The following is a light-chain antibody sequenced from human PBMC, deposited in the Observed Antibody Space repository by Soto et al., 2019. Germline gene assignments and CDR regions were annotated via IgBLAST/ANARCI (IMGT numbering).Light chain of an antibody. CDR1: QSISSW. CDR2: DAS. J-gene: IGKJ5*01. Sequence: DIQMTQSPSTLSASVGDRVTITCRASQSISSWLAWYQQKPGKAPKLLIYDASSLESGGPSRFSGSGSGTEFTLTISSLQPDDFATYYCQQYNSYPITFGQGTRLEI. V-gene: IGKV1-5*01. CDR3: QQYNSYPIT.